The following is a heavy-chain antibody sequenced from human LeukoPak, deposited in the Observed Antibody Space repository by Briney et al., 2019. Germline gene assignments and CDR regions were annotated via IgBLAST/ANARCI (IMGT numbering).Heavy chain of an antibody. CDR1: GFTFSSYS. Sequence: PGGPLRLSCAASGFTFSSYSMNWVRQAPGKGLEWVSYISSSSSTIYYADSVKGRFTISRDNAKNLLHLQMNSLRAEDTAVYYCARDIVATITYFDYWGQGTLVTVSS. J-gene: IGHJ4*02. CDR2: ISSSSSTI. D-gene: IGHD5-12*01. V-gene: IGHV3-48*01. CDR3: ARDIVATITYFDY.